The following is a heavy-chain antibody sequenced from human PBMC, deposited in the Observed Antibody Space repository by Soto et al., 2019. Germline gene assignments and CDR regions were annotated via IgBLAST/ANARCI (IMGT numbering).Heavy chain of an antibody. Sequence: EVQLLESGGGLVQPGGSLRLSCAASGFTFSTYAMSWVRQAPGKGLEWVSGISNSGGNTYYADSVKGRFTISRDNSKSTLHLKMNSLRAEDTAVYYCAKDPYYDSGSHPPDYWGQGTLVTVSS. CDR3: AKDPYYDSGSHPPDY. V-gene: IGHV3-23*01. CDR1: GFTFSTYA. J-gene: IGHJ4*02. CDR2: ISNSGGNT. D-gene: IGHD3-10*01.